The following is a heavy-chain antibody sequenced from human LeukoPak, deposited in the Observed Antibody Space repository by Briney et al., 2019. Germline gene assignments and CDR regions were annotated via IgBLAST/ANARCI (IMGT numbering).Heavy chain of an antibody. V-gene: IGHV3-23*01. D-gene: IGHD3-22*01. CDR1: GFTFSSYA. CDR3: AYYYDSSGYYYGAGLDAFDI. Sequence: GGSLRLSCAASGFTFSSYAMSWVRQAPGKGLEWVSAISGSGGSTYYADSVKGRFTISRDNSKNTLYLQMNSLRAEDTAVYYCAYYYDSSGYYYGAGLDAFDIWGQGTMVTVSS. CDR2: ISGSGGST. J-gene: IGHJ3*02.